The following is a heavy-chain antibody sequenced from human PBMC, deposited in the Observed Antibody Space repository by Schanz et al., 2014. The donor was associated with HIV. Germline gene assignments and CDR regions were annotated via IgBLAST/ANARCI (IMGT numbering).Heavy chain of an antibody. D-gene: IGHD6-19*01. V-gene: IGHV1-2*02. CDR2: LDTNTGGT. J-gene: IGHJ6*02. Sequence: QAQLVQSGAEVKKPGASVKASCKASGYSFTAYYIHWVRQAPGQGLEWMGWLDTNTGGTNYARKFQGRVTMTRDTTTSTAYMDLRRLRSDDMAVYYCARSSGWGGWTTWDGMDVWGQGTTVIVS. CDR1: GYSFTAYY. CDR3: ARSSGWGGWTTWDGMDV.